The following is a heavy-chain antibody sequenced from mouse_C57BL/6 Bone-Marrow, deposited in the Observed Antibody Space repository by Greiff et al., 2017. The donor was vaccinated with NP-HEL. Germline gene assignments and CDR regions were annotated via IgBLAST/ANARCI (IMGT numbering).Heavy chain of an antibody. CDR1: GYTFTDYN. V-gene: IGHV1-18*01. CDR2: INPNNGGT. J-gene: IGHJ3*01. CDR3: ARDAYYGSSYAFAY. D-gene: IGHD1-1*01. Sequence: EVQLQQSGPELVKPGASVKIPCKASGYTFTDYNMDWVKQSHGKSLEWIGDINPNNGGTIYNQKFKGKATLTVDKSSSTAYMELRSLTSEDTAVYYCARDAYYGSSYAFAYWGKGTLVTVSA.